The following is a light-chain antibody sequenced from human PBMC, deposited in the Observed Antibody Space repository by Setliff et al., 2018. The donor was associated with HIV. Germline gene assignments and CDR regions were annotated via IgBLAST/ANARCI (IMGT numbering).Light chain of an antibody. Sequence: QSVLTQPRSVSGSRGQSVTFSCTGASSDVGGYDYVSWYQQHPGKAPKLIIYGVSKRPSGVPARFSGFKSGNTASLTISGLQPEDEADYYCCSYAGSYTFVFGKGTKAPS. CDR2: GVS. V-gene: IGLV2-11*01. CDR1: SSDVGGYDY. J-gene: IGLJ1*01. CDR3: CSYAGSYTFV.